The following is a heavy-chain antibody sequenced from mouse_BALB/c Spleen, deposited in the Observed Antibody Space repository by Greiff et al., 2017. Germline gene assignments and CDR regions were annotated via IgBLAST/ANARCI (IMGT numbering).Heavy chain of an antibody. CDR3: TRSYYYGSSYFDY. Sequence: EVNLVESGTVLARPGASVKMSCKASGYTFTSYWMHWVKQRPGQGLEWIGAIYPGNSDTSYNQKFKGKAKLTAVTSTSTAYMELSSLTNEDSAVYYCTRSYYYGSSYFDYWGQGTTRTVSS. V-gene: IGHV1-5*01. J-gene: IGHJ2*01. CDR2: IYPGNSDT. D-gene: IGHD1-1*01. CDR1: GYTFTSYW.